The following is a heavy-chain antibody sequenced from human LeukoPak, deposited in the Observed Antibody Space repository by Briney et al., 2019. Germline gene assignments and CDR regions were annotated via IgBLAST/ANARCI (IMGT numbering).Heavy chain of an antibody. CDR1: GFTFTSYW. J-gene: IGHJ4*02. CDR2: INQDGSER. Sequence: GGSLRLSCTASGFTFTSYWINWVRQAPGKGLEWVANINQDGSERFFVDSVKGRFTISRDNAKNSLFLQMNSLRAEDTAVYYCAKDYGWFGELLSWGQGTLVTVSS. CDR3: AKDYGWFGELLS. D-gene: IGHD3-10*01. V-gene: IGHV3-7*01.